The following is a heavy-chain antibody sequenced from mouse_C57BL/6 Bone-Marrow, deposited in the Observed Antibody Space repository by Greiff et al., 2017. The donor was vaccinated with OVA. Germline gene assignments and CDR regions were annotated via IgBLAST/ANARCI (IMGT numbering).Heavy chain of an antibody. D-gene: IGHD3-2*02. Sequence: EVKLMESGPVLVKPGASVKMSCKASGYTFTDYYMNWVKQSHGKSLEWIGVINPYNGGTSYNQKFTGQATLTVDKSSSTAYMELNSLTSEDSAVYYCARDSSGWYWGQGTTLTVSS. CDR1: GYTFTDYY. CDR2: INPYNGGT. J-gene: IGHJ2*01. V-gene: IGHV1-19*01. CDR3: ARDSSGWY.